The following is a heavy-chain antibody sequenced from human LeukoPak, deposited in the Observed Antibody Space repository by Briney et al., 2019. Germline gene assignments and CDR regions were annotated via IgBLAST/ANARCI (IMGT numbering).Heavy chain of an antibody. CDR1: GFTFSSYA. Sequence: GGSLRLSCAASGFTFSSYAMSWVRQAPGKGLEWVSAVSGSGGSTYYADSVKGRFTISRDNSKNTLYLQVNSLRAEDTAVYYCAKDTIFGVVIRSWGYFDYWGQGTLVTVSS. CDR2: VSGSGGST. J-gene: IGHJ4*02. V-gene: IGHV3-23*01. D-gene: IGHD3-3*01. CDR3: AKDTIFGVVIRSWGYFDY.